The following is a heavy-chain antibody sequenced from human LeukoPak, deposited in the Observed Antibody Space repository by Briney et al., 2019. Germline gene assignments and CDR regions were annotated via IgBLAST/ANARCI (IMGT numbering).Heavy chain of an antibody. D-gene: IGHD2-15*01. Sequence: SQTLSLTCTVSGGSISSGTYYWSWIRQPAGKGLEWIGRIYTSGSTNYNPSLKSRITISVDTSKNQFSLKLSSVTAADTAVYYCARNSCPSGSCYDNRGYFDYWGQGTLVTVSS. J-gene: IGHJ4*02. CDR1: GGSISSGTYY. CDR3: ARNSCPSGSCYDNRGYFDY. V-gene: IGHV4-61*02. CDR2: IYTSGST.